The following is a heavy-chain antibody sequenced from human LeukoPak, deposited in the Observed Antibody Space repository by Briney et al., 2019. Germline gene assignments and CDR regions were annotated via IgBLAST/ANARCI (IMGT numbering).Heavy chain of an antibody. CDR2: INPNSGGT. J-gene: IGHJ3*02. Sequence: ASVKVSCKASGYTFTGYYMHWVRQAPGQGLEWMGWINPNSGGTNYAQKFQGRVTMTRDTSISTAYMELSRLRSDDTAVYYCAILPGRLRFLENSVDIWGQGTMVTVSS. CDR1: GYTFTGYY. D-gene: IGHD3-3*01. CDR3: AILPGRLRFLENSVDI. V-gene: IGHV1-2*02.